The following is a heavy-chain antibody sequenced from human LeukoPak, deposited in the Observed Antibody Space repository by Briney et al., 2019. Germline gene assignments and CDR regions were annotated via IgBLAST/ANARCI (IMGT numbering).Heavy chain of an antibody. D-gene: IGHD3-10*01. CDR1: GFTFNLYA. CDR2: ITGSGGST. Sequence: GGSLRLSCTASGFTFNLYAMTWVRQAPGKGLEWVSAITGSGGSTYYADSVKGRFTISRDNAKNTLHLQMNSLRAEDTAVYYCARGARGSGTASDYWGQGTLVTVSS. CDR3: ARGARGSGTASDY. J-gene: IGHJ4*02. V-gene: IGHV3-23*01.